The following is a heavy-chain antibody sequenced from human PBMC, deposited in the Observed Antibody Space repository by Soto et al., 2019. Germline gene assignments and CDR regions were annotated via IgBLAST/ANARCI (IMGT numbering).Heavy chain of an antibody. J-gene: IGHJ4*02. D-gene: IGHD1-7*01. CDR2: IITGNGNV. CDR1: GYTFTNSA. V-gene: IGHV1-3*04. Sequence: ASVKVSCKASGYTFTNSAVHWVRQAPGQRLEWMGWIITGNGNVKYSQKFQGRVTITRDTSATTAYMELSSLRSEDTAVYYCARNHPGELPFLDYWGQGTLVTVSS. CDR3: ARNHPGELPFLDY.